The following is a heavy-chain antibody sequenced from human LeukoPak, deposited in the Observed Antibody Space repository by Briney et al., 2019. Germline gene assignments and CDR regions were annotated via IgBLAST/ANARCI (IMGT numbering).Heavy chain of an antibody. Sequence: ASVKVSCKASGYTFTNYDINWVRQATGQGLEWMGCINPRSGNTGYAPKFQGRVTITRNTSISTAYMELSSLRSEDTAVYYCARGGFNYGHPYYYYYFYMDVWGKGTTVTVSS. CDR1: GYTFTNYD. D-gene: IGHD5-18*01. V-gene: IGHV1-8*03. CDR3: ARGGFNYGHPYYYYYFYMDV. CDR2: INPRSGNT. J-gene: IGHJ6*03.